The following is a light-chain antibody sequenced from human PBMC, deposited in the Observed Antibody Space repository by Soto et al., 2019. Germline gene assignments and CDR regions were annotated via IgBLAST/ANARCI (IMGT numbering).Light chain of an antibody. CDR3: TSYAGSNFYV. CDR2: EVS. CDR1: SSDVGTYNY. Sequence: QSALTQPPSASGSPGQSVTISCTGTSSDVGTYNYVFWYQQHPGKAPKLMIYEVSKRPSGVPDRFSGSKSGNTASLTVSGLQAEDEADYYCTSYAGSNFYVFGTGTKLTVL. J-gene: IGLJ1*01. V-gene: IGLV2-8*01.